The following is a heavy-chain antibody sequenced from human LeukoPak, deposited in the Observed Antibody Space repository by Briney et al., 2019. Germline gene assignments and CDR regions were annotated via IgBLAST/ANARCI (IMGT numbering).Heavy chain of an antibody. J-gene: IGHJ4*02. CDR1: GYTFTNYD. CDR2: MSPGSGYT. CDR3: ARGIEAGVDY. D-gene: IGHD6-25*01. Sequence: ASVTVSCKTSGYTFTNYDIYWVRQTSGQGLEWLGWMSPGSGYTGYAQKFQGRVTMTRDISITTAYVELSSLRSEDTAVYYCARGIEAGVDYWGQGTLVTVPS. V-gene: IGHV1-8*02.